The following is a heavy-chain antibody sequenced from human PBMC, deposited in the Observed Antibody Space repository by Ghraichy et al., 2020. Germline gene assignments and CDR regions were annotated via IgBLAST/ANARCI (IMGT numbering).Heavy chain of an antibody. D-gene: IGHD5-12*01. J-gene: IGHJ6*02. CDR3: ARATIRDGMDV. V-gene: IGHV4-34*01. CDR1: GGSFSNYY. Sequence: SETLSLTCAVYGGSFSNYYWTWIRQPPGKGLEWIGEINHSGRTNYNPSLKSRVTISRDTSKNQFSLKLSSVTAADTAVYYCARATIRDGMDVWGQGTTVTGS. CDR2: INHSGRT.